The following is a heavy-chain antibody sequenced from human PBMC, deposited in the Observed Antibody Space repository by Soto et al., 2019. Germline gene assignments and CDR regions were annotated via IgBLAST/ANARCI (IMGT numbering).Heavy chain of an antibody. CDR3: ARLRSGVGDV. J-gene: IGHJ6*02. Sequence: PSDTLSLTCTVSGGSISSSSYYWGWIRQPPGKGLEWIGSIYYSGSTYYNPSLKSRVTISVDTSKNQFSLKLSSVTAADTAVYYCARLRSGVGDVWGRGTTVTVSS. D-gene: IGHD2-8*01. CDR2: IYYSGST. CDR1: GGSISSSSYY. V-gene: IGHV4-39*01.